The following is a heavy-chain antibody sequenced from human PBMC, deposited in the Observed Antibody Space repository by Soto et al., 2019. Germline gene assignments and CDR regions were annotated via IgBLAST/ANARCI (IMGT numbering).Heavy chain of an antibody. Sequence: QVQLVQSGAEVKKPGSSVKISCKASGGAFRTAAFSWVRQAPGQGLEWMGGVIPIFPTPDYAQKFQGRDTITADESTTTTYMEMTSLRSEDTAIYYCARDKDRLQLGGNYYYIMDVWGQGTTVTVSS. CDR3: ARDKDRLQLGGNYYYIMDV. J-gene: IGHJ6*02. CDR1: GGAFRTAA. V-gene: IGHV1-69*12. D-gene: IGHD1-1*01. CDR2: VIPIFPTP.